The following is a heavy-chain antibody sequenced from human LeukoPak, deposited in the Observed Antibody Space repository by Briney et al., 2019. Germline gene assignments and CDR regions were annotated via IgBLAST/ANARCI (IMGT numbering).Heavy chain of an antibody. CDR1: GGTFSSYA. V-gene: IGHV1-69*05. CDR2: IIPIFGTA. J-gene: IGHJ4*02. Sequence: GASVKVSCKASGGTFSSYAISWVRQAPGQGLEWMGRIIPIFGTANYAQKFQGRVTITTDESTSTAYMELSSLRSEDTAVYYCARDNQYGDYEEGYDYWGQGTLVTVS. CDR3: ARDNQYGDYEEGYDY. D-gene: IGHD4-17*01.